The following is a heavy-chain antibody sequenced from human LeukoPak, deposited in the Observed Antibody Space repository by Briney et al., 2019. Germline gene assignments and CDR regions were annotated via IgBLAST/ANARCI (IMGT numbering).Heavy chain of an antibody. J-gene: IGHJ4*02. CDR2: ISSNGGST. Sequence: GGSLRLSCAASGFTFSSYAMSWVRQAPGKGLEWVSAISSNGGSTYYADSVKGRFTISRDNSKNTLYLQMNSLRAEDTAVYYCAKSFYGSGSYVDYWGQGTLVTVSS. D-gene: IGHD3-10*01. V-gene: IGHV3-23*01. CDR3: AKSFYGSGSYVDY. CDR1: GFTFSSYA.